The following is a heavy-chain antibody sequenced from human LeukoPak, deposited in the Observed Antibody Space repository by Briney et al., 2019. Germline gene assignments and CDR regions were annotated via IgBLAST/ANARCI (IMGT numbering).Heavy chain of an antibody. V-gene: IGHV1-2*02. CDR1: GYTFTGYY. J-gene: IGHJ6*02. CDR2: INPNSGGT. CDR3: ARVATTYYYYGMDV. D-gene: IGHD1-26*01. Sequence: GASVKVSCKASGYTFTGYYMHWVRQAPGQGLEWMGWINPNSGGTNYAQKLQGRVTMTTDTSTSTAYMELRSLRSDDTAVYYCARVATTYYYYGMDVWGQGTTVTVSS.